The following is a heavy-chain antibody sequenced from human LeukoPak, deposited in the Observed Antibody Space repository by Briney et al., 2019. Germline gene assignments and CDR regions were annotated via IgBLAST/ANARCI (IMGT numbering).Heavy chain of an antibody. J-gene: IGHJ4*02. CDR1: GFTFSSYV. Sequence: GGSLRLSCAASGFTFSSYVMNWVRQAPGKGLEWVSYISSSGSTIYYADSVKGRFTISRDNAKNSLYLQMNSLRAEDTAVYYCARVVGATQPFDYWGQGTLVTVSS. V-gene: IGHV3-48*03. D-gene: IGHD1-26*01. CDR3: ARVVGATQPFDY. CDR2: ISSSGSTI.